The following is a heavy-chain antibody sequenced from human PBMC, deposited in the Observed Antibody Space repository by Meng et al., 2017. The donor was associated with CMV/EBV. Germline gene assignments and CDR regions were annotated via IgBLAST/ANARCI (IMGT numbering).Heavy chain of an antibody. CDR3: ARALSGSYYYYYGMDV. CDR2: IDWDDDK. Sequence: SGPTLVKPTQTLTLTCTFSGFSLNTSGMCVSWVRQPPGKALEWLALIDWDDDKYYSTSLKTRLTISKDTSKNQVVLTLTNMDPVDTATYYCARALSGSYYYYYGMDVWGQGTTVTVSS. CDR1: GFSLNTSGMC. J-gene: IGHJ6*02. D-gene: IGHD1-26*01. V-gene: IGHV2-70*20.